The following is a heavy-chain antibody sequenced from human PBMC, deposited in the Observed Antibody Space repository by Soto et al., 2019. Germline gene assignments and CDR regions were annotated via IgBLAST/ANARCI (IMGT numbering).Heavy chain of an antibody. CDR1: GYTFTSYG. CDR2: INAGNGGT. J-gene: IGHJ4*02. Sequence: GASGKVSCKASGYTFTSYGISWVRQAPGQRLEWMGWINAGNGGTEYSQKLQGRVTITRDKSATTSYMELSSLRSEDTAVYYCARDLRGSGWYDYWGQGTLVTVSS. CDR3: ARDLRGSGWYDY. V-gene: IGHV1-3*01. D-gene: IGHD6-19*01.